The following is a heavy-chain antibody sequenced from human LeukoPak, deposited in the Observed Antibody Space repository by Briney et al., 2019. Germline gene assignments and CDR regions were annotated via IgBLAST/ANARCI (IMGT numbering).Heavy chain of an antibody. CDR3: AKEDLYCSSTSCYSNYYYYYMDV. Sequence: GGSLRLSCAASGFTFSSYGMHWVRQAPGKGLEWVAFIRYDGSNKYYADSVKGRFTISRDNSKNTLYLQMNSLGAEDTAVYYCAKEDLYCSSTSCYSNYYYYYMDVWGKGTAVTISS. V-gene: IGHV3-30*02. D-gene: IGHD2-2*01. J-gene: IGHJ6*03. CDR1: GFTFSSYG. CDR2: IRYDGSNK.